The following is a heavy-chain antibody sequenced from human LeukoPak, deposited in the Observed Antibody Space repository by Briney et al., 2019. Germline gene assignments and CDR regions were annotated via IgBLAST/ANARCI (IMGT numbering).Heavy chain of an antibody. J-gene: IGHJ4*02. CDR2: IYHSGST. Sequence: TSETLSLTCAVSGGSISSGGYSWSWIRQPPGKGLEWIGYIYHSGSTYYNPSLKSRVTISVDTSKNQFSLKLSSVTAADTAVYYCASKNYYGSGSYRYYPFDYWGQGALVTVSS. V-gene: IGHV4-30-2*02. CDR3: ASKNYYGSGSYRYYPFDY. D-gene: IGHD3-10*01. CDR1: GGSISSGGYS.